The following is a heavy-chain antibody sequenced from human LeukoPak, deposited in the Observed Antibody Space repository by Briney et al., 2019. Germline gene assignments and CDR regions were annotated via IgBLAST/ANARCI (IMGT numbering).Heavy chain of an antibody. CDR2: ISYDGSNK. V-gene: IGHV3-30*14. Sequence: GGSLRLSCAASGFTFSSYAMHWVRRAPGKGLEWVAVISYDGSNKYYADSAKGRFPISRDNSKNTLYLQMNSLRAEDTAVYYCARGRYSYGSYQAYFDYWGQGTLVTVSS. CDR1: GFTFSSYA. CDR3: ARGRYSYGSYQAYFDY. J-gene: IGHJ4*02. D-gene: IGHD5-18*01.